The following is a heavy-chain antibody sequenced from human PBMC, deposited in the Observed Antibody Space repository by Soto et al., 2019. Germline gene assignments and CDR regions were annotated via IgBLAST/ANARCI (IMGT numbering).Heavy chain of an antibody. CDR2: MNPNSGNT. J-gene: IGHJ5*02. D-gene: IGHD4-17*01. CDR1: GYTFTSYD. V-gene: IGHV1-8*01. CDR3: ARGIKYGAYSRWFDP. Sequence: QVQLVQSGAEVKKPGASVKVSCKASGYTFTSYDINWVRQATGQGLEYLGWMNPNSGNTAYVQKFQGRVTMTWDTSIPTAYMELSGLRSEETAVYFCARGIKYGAYSRWFDPWGQGTLVTVSS.